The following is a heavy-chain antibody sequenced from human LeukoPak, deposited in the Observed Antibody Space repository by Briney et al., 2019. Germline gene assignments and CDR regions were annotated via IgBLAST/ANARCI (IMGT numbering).Heavy chain of an antibody. CDR1: GGTFSSYA. J-gene: IGHJ4*02. CDR3: ARDGLVGATFDY. V-gene: IGHV1-69*04. D-gene: IGHD1-26*01. CDR2: IIPILGIA. Sequence: SVKVSCKASGGTFSSYAISWVRQAPGQGLEWMGRIIPILGIANYAQKFQGRVTITADKSTSTAYMELSSLRSEDTAVYYCARDGLVGATFDYWGQGTLVTVSS.